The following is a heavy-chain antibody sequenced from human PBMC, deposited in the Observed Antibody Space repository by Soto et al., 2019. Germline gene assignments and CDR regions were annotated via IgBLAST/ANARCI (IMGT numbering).Heavy chain of an antibody. D-gene: IGHD6-6*01. CDR1: SGSFSGYY. CDR2: ISQSGNT. Sequence: SSETLSLTXSIYSGSFSGYYWSWIRQPPGKGLEWIGEISQSGNTNYSPSPKSRVSISIDTSKKQFSLILASVSAADTAVYYCARAPKVSGSSQTRPDFWGQGTLVTVSS. CDR3: ARAPKVSGSSQTRPDF. V-gene: IGHV4-34*01. J-gene: IGHJ4*02.